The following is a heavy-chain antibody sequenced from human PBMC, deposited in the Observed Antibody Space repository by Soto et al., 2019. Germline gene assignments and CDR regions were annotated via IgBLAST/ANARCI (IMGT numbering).Heavy chain of an antibody. V-gene: IGHV3-9*01. J-gene: IGHJ4*02. D-gene: IGHD6-13*01. CDR3: AKAYSSSNYFDY. CDR2: ISWNSGSI. Sequence: GGSLRLSCAASGFTFDDYAMHWVRQAPGKGLEWVSGISWNSGSIGYADSVKGRFTISRDNAKNSLYLQMNSLRAEDTALYYCAKAYSSSNYFDYWGQGTLVTVSS. CDR1: GFTFDDYA.